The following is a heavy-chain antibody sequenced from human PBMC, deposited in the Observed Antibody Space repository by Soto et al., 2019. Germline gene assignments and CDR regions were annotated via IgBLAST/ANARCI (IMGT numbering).Heavy chain of an antibody. CDR2: IYYSGST. CDR3: ARDSAYYYDSSGSGMDV. D-gene: IGHD3-22*01. V-gene: IGHV4-59*01. J-gene: IGHJ6*02. CDR1: GGSISSYY. Sequence: PSETLSLTCTVSGGSISSYYWSWIRQPPGKGLEWIGYIYYSGSTNYNPSLKSRVTISVDTSKNQFSLKLSSVTAADTAVYYCARDSAYYYDSSGSGMDVWGQGTTVTAP.